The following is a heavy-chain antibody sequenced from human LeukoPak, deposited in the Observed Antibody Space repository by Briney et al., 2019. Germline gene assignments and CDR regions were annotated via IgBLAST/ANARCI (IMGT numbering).Heavy chain of an antibody. CDR1: GGSFSGYY. CDR2: INHSGST. CDR3: ARALYSPFTRTYYYGMDV. J-gene: IGHJ6*02. D-gene: IGHD6-13*01. V-gene: IGHV4-34*01. Sequence: SETLSLTCAVYGGSFSGYYWSWIRQPPGKGLEWIGEINHSGSTNYNPSLKSRVTISVDTSKNQFSLKLSSVTAADTAVYYCARALYSPFTRTYYYGMDVWGQGTTVTVSS.